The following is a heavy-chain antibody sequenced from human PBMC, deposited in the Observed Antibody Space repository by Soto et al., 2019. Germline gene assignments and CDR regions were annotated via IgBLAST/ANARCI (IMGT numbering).Heavy chain of an antibody. Sequence: LETLSLTCTVSGGSISGYYWSWIRQPPGKGLEWIGYMYNTGSTVYNPSFKSRVTISVDTSKNQFSLKLNSVTAADTAVYYCARDLWGYCGTDCYPLDVWGQGTTVT. V-gene: IGHV4-59*01. J-gene: IGHJ6*02. CDR2: MYNTGST. D-gene: IGHD2-21*02. CDR1: GGSISGYY. CDR3: ARDLWGYCGTDCYPLDV.